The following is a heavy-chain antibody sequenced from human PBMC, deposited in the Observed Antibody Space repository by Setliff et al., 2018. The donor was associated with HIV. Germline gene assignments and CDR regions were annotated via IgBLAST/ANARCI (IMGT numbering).Heavy chain of an antibody. D-gene: IGHD3-22*01. V-gene: IGHV1-18*01. J-gene: IGHJ6*02. Sequence: ASVKVSCKASGYPFSGYGISWVRQAPGQGLEWMGWISAYSGDTNYAQKFQGRLTMTTDTSTSTAYMELSSLRSDDTAVYYCAREIGDYYDSSGYYPPTDYYYGMDVWGQGTTVTVS. CDR2: ISAYSGDT. CDR3: AREIGDYYDSSGYYPPTDYYYGMDV. CDR1: GYPFSGYG.